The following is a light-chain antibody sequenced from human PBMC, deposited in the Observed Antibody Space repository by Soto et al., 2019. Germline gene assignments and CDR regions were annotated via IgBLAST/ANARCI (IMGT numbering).Light chain of an antibody. Sequence: DIHMTQSPSTLSASVGDRVTITCRASQSLTMWLAWYQQKPGKAPNLLIYNTSSVESGVPSRFSGSGAGTGFIPTSSSLQPDDFANYCCQHCTDYSWTFGQGTKVEVK. CDR2: NTS. CDR3: QHCTDYSWT. V-gene: IGKV1-5*03. CDR1: QSLTMW. J-gene: IGKJ1*01.